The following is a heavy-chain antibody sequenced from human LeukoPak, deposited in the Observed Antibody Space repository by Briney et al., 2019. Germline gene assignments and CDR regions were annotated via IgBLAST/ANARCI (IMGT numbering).Heavy chain of an antibody. Sequence: SETLSLTCAVYGGSFSGYYWSWIRQPPGKGLEWIGEINHSGSTNYNPSLKGRVTISVDTSKNQFSLKLSSVTAADTAVYYCARGDIVVVPAAICPFDYWGQGTLVTVSS. CDR2: INHSGST. CDR1: GGSFSGYY. J-gene: IGHJ4*02. V-gene: IGHV4-34*01. D-gene: IGHD2-2*01. CDR3: ARGDIVVVPAAICPFDY.